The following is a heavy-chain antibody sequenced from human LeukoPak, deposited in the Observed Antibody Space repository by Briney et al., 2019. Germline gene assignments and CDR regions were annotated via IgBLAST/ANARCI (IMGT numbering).Heavy chain of an antibody. V-gene: IGHV1-69*13. CDR3: ASLYSSSSSWFDP. J-gene: IGHJ5*02. CDR1: GGTFSSYA. D-gene: IGHD6-6*01. Sequence: GASVKVSCKASGGTFSSYAISWVRQAPGQGLEWMGGIIPIFGTANYAQKFQGRVTITADESTSTAYMELSSLRSEDTAVYYCASLYSSSSSWFDPWGQGTLVTVSS. CDR2: IIPIFGTA.